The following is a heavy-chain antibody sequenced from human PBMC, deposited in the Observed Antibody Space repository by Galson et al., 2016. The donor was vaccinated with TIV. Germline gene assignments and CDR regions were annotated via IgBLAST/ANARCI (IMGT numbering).Heavy chain of an antibody. J-gene: IGHJ4*02. CDR1: GFNFDVRW. V-gene: IGHV3-15*01. CDR2: IRSGSEAGTT. D-gene: IGHD2/OR15-2a*01. Sequence: SLRLSCAASGFNFDVRWMSWLRQVPGKELEWVGRIRSGSEAGTTDYAATVKGRFTISRDDSKDTPYLQMNNLKIEDTAVYYCASFNTKDAFDSWGQGTLVIVSS. CDR3: ASFNTKDAFDS.